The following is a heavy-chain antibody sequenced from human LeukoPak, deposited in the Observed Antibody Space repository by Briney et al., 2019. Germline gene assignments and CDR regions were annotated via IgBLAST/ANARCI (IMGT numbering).Heavy chain of an antibody. CDR3: ARVIGGYTYGYTPNDY. D-gene: IGHD5-18*01. CDR1: GYTFTTYA. V-gene: IGHV1-18*04. CDR2: ISPYSGNT. J-gene: IGHJ4*02. Sequence: GASVKVSCKASGYTFTTYAISWVRQAPGQGLEWMGWISPYSGNTKCAQKVQDRVTMTTDTSTSTAYMELRRLRSDDTAVYYCARVIGGYTYGYTPNDYWGQGTLVTVSS.